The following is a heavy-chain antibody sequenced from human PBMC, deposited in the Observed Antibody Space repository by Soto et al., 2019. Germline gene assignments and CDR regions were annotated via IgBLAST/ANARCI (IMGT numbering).Heavy chain of an antibody. J-gene: IGHJ3*02. V-gene: IGHV1-69*13. Sequence: ASVKVSFKASGGTFSSYAISWLRQAPGQGLEWMGGIIPIFGAANYAQKFQGRVTITADESTSTAYMELSSLRSEDTAVYYCALAVTVYLYDAFDIWGQGTMVTVSS. D-gene: IGHD2-21*02. CDR2: IIPIFGAA. CDR3: ALAVTVYLYDAFDI. CDR1: GGTFSSYA.